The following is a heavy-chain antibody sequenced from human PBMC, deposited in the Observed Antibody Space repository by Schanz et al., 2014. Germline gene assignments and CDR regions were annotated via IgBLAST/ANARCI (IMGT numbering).Heavy chain of an antibody. CDR1: GFTFSSYA. J-gene: IGHJ3*02. D-gene: IGHD5-18*01. CDR2: INSVGSNT. CDR3: ARVALPGYSSPRDAFDI. V-gene: IGHV3-23*01. Sequence: EVQLLESGGGLIQPGGSLRLSCAASGFTFSSYAMSWVRQAPGKGLVWVARINSVGSNTDYADSVTGRFTISRDNAKNSLYLQMNGLRAEDTAVYYCARVALPGYSSPRDAFDIWGQGTMVTVSS.